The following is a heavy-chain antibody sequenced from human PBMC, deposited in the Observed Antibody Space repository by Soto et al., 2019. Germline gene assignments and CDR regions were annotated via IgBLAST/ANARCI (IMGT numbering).Heavy chain of an antibody. V-gene: IGHV3-30*18. Sequence: QVQLVESGGGVVQPRTSLRLACAASGFTLSNNGMQWVRQAPGKGLEWVAVISAGGNTKYYADSVKGRFTISRDNSKNTLFLQMNSLRTEDTAVYYCAKESGGERYAAYFDLWGHGTLVTVSA. CDR3: AKESGGERYAAYFDL. CDR1: GFTLSNNG. D-gene: IGHD2-21*01. CDR2: ISAGGNTK. J-gene: IGHJ4*01.